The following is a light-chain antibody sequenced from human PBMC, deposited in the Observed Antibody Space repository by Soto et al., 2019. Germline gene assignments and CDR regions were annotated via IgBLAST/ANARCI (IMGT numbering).Light chain of an antibody. CDR1: QRISYW. CDR2: EAS. CDR3: QQYHTSPWT. J-gene: IGKJ1*01. Sequence: DIQMTQSPSTLSASVGDSVTITCRASQRISYWLAWFQQKPGKAPELLITEASNLEAGVPSTFSGSGYGTEFTLTISSLHPDDFASYTCQQYHTSPWTFGQGTKVEIK. V-gene: IGKV1-5*03.